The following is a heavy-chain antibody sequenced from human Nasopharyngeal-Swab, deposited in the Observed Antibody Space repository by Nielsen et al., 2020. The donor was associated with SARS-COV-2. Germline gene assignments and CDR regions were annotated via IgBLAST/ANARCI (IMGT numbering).Heavy chain of an antibody. J-gene: IGHJ4*02. Sequence: GESLKISCAASGFTFSSYGMHWVRQAPGKGPEWVAVISYDGSNKYYADSVKGRFTISRDNSKNTLYLQMNSLRAEDTAVYYCANSGIAVAGTMYWGQGTLVTVSS. CDR2: ISYDGSNK. CDR1: GFTFSSYG. V-gene: IGHV3-30*18. D-gene: IGHD6-19*01. CDR3: ANSGIAVAGTMY.